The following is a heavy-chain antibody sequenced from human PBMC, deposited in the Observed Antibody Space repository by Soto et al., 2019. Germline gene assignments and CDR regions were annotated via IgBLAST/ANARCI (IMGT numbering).Heavy chain of an antibody. CDR3: ARGLRTGNYGMDV. J-gene: IGHJ6*02. Sequence: QEQLLQSGAEVRKPGSSVKVSCKASGGTVNNYAVSWVRQAPGQGLEWMGGIIPMFETVNYAQRFQGRLTIAADEYTSTASMELTSLTSADTAIYFGARGLRTGNYGMDVWGHGTTVTVSS. CDR2: IIPMFETV. V-gene: IGHV1-69*01. CDR1: GGTVNNYA. D-gene: IGHD2-15*01.